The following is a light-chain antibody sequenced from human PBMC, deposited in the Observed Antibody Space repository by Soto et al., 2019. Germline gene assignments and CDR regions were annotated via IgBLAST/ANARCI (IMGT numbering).Light chain of an antibody. CDR1: QSVSSSH. CDR3: QHYGNSLT. Sequence: DIVLTQSPGTLSLSPGESVTLSCRVSQSVSSSHLAWYRQKPGQAPRLFIYGASRRATGIPDRFSGSGSGTDFTLTISRLQPEDFAVYSCQHYGNSLTFGGGTKVEIK. CDR2: GAS. V-gene: IGKV3-20*01. J-gene: IGKJ4*01.